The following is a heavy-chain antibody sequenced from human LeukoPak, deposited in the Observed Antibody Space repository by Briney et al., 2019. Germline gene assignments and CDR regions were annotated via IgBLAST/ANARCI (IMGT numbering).Heavy chain of an antibody. CDR3: AGMYSRGYGDY. Sequence: SETLSLTCSVSGDSISSYYWSWIRQPPGKGLVWIGRIYTSGSTNYNPSLKSRVTMSVDTSKNQFSLKPSPVTAADTAVYYCAGMYSRGYGDYWGQGTLVTVSS. V-gene: IGHV4-4*07. D-gene: IGHD6-13*01. CDR2: IYTSGST. J-gene: IGHJ4*02. CDR1: GDSISSYY.